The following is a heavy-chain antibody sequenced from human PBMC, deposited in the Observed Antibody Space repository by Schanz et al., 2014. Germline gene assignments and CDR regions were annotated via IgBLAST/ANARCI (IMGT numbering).Heavy chain of an antibody. CDR2: INTSGGSR. V-gene: IGHV3-23*04. CDR1: GFTFSSYT. D-gene: IGHD2-15*01. Sequence: EVQLVESGGGLVQPGESLRVSCAASGFTFSSYTMKWVRQAPRQGLEWVSGINTSGGSRYYAESVKGRFTISRDNSKTTLYLQMNGLRVEDTAVYYCAKSDIGDFDYWGQGTLVTVSS. J-gene: IGHJ4*02. CDR3: AKSDIGDFDY.